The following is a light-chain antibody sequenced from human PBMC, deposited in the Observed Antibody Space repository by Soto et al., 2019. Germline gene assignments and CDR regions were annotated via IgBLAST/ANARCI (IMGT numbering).Light chain of an antibody. V-gene: IGLV2-14*03. CDR2: DVS. CDR1: RTDVADDYDY. Sequence: QSVLTQPASASGSPGQSIAISCTGARTDVADDYDYVSWYQQHPGQAPQLIIYDVSNRPSGVSVRFSCSKSSNTASLTISGFQAEDEAESYYTSYTSSTPFYVFGTGTKVTV. CDR3: TSYTSSTPFYV. J-gene: IGLJ1*01.